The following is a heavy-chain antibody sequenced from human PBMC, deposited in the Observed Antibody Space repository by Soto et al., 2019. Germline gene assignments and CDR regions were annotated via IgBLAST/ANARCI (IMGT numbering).Heavy chain of an antibody. CDR2: IDPSDSYT. V-gene: IGHV5-10-1*01. D-gene: IGHD6-19*01. CDR1: GYSFTSYW. Sequence: PGESLKISCKGSGYSFTSYWISWVRQMPGKGLEWMGRIDPSDSYTNYSPSFQGHVTISADKSISTAYLQWSSLKASDTAMYYCARQVEQWLVVPDYWGQGTLVTVSS. CDR3: ARQVEQWLVVPDY. J-gene: IGHJ4*02.